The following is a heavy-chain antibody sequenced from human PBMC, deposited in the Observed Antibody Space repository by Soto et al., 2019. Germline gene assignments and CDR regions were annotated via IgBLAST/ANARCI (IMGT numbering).Heavy chain of an antibody. CDR2: ISAYNGNT. V-gene: IGHV1-18*01. J-gene: IGHJ4*02. CDR3: ARDYYDFWSGYLPGVYFDY. D-gene: IGHD3-3*01. CDR1: GYTFTSYG. Sequence: ASVKVSCKASGYTFTSYGIIWVRQAPGQGLEWMGWISAYNGNTNYAQKLQGRVTMTTDTSTSTAYMELRSLRSDDTAVYYCARDYYDFWSGYLPGVYFDYWGQGTLVTVSS.